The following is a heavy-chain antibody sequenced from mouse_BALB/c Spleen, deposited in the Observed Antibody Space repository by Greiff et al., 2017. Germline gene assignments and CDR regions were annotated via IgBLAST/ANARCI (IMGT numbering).Heavy chain of an antibody. V-gene: IGHV5-9-4*01. CDR2: ISSGGSYT. J-gene: IGHJ3*01. CDR3: ARVYFVY. Sequence: EVKLVESGGGLVKPGGSLKLSCAASGFTFSSYAMSWVRQSPEKRLEWVVEISSGGSYTYYPDTVTGRFTISRDNAKNTLYLEMSSLRSEDTAMYYCARVYFVYWGQGTLVTVSA. CDR1: GFTFSSYA.